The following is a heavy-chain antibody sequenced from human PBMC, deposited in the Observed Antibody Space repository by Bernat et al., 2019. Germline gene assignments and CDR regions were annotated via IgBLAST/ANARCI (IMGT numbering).Heavy chain of an antibody. CDR1: GYTFTSYG. CDR3: ARVHYYDSSGYSDDY. D-gene: IGHD3-22*01. J-gene: IGHJ4*02. V-gene: IGHV1-18*01. Sequence: QVQLVQSGAEVKKPGASVKVSCKASGYTFTSYGISWVRQAPGQGLEWMGWISAYNGNTNYAQKLQGRGTMTTDTSTSTAYMELRSLRSDDTAVYYCARVHYYDSSGYSDDYWGQGTLVTVSS. CDR2: ISAYNGNT.